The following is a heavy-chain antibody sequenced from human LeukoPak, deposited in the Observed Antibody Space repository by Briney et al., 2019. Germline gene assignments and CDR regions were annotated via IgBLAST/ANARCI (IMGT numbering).Heavy chain of an antibody. Sequence: GGSLGLSCTTSGFAFDDFAMSWVRQAPGKGLEWVSSISGSGGGTFYASSVRGRFTISRDNSRHTVFLQMNGLRAEDTAIYYCAKWDENFYYMDVWGQGTTVTVSS. J-gene: IGHJ6*03. CDR2: ISGSGGGT. CDR3: AKWDENFYYMDV. V-gene: IGHV3-23*01. D-gene: IGHD1-26*01. CDR1: GFAFDDFA.